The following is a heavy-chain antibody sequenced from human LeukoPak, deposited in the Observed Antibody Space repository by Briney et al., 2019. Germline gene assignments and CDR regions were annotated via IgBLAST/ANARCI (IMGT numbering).Heavy chain of an antibody. CDR3: ARDTYDTSGYYYGPFDY. CDR1: GFTFSSYS. V-gene: IGHV3-21*01. CDR2: ISSSSSYI. D-gene: IGHD3-22*01. J-gene: IGHJ4*02. Sequence: GGSLRLSCAASGFTFSSYSMNWVRQAPGKGLEWVSSISSSSSYIYYADSVKGRFTISRDNAKNSLYLQMNSLRAEDTAVYYCARDTYDTSGYYYGPFDYWGQGTLVTVSS.